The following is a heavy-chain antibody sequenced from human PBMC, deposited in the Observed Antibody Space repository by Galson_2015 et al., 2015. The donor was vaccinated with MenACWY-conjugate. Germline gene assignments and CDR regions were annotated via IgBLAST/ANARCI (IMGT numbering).Heavy chain of an antibody. Sequence: SVKVSCKASGYTFTSYGISWVRQAPGQGLEWMGWISAYNGNTNYAQRLQGRVTMTTDTSTRIAYMELRSLRSDDTAVYYCARGDRPVIWRSLNYFDYWGQGTLVTVSS. V-gene: IGHV1-18*01. D-gene: IGHD3-9*01. CDR2: ISAYNGNT. CDR3: ARGDRPVIWRSLNYFDY. CDR1: GYTFTSYG. J-gene: IGHJ4*02.